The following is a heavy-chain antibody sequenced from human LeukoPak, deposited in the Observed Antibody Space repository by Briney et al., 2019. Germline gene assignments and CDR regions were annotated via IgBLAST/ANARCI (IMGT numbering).Heavy chain of an antibody. D-gene: IGHD3-22*01. V-gene: IGHV4-31*03. CDR1: GGSISSGGYY. CDR3: AREPEPNSSGYYPMGNDAFDI. J-gene: IGHJ3*02. CDR2: IYYSGST. Sequence: ASQTLSLTCTVSGGSISSGGYYWSWIGQHPGKGLEWIGYIYYSGSTYYNPSLKSRVTISVDTSKNQFSLKLSSVTAADTAVYYCAREPEPNSSGYYPMGNDAFDIWGQGTMVTVSS.